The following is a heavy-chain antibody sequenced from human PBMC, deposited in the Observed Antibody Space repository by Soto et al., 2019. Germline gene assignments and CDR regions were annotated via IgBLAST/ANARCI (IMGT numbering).Heavy chain of an antibody. J-gene: IGHJ6*02. Sequence: EVQLVESGGGLVKPGGSLRLSCAASDFTITNAWMNWVRQAPGKGLEWVGRIKTKAEGGATDYAAPLKGRFTISRDDSRNPPFFPMERLETEDHAVYYFNKGAVGGVWGQGATVTVSS. CDR3: NKGAVGGV. CDR1: DFTITNAW. V-gene: IGHV3-15*07. D-gene: IGHD3-16*01. CDR2: IKTKAEGGAT.